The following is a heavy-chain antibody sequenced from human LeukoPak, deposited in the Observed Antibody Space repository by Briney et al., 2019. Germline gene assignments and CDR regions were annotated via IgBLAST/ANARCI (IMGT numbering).Heavy chain of an antibody. CDR3: ARAPSPASYAMDV. V-gene: IGHV1-8*01. CDR1: GYTFLSFD. CDR2: TNPNSGNT. Sequence: GASVKVSCKASGYTFLSFDVNGVRQATGQGLEWMGWTNPNSGNTGYAQDFQGRVTMTRNTSINTAYMEVSGLTSEDTAVYYCARAPSPASYAMDVWGQGTTVTVSS. J-gene: IGHJ6*02.